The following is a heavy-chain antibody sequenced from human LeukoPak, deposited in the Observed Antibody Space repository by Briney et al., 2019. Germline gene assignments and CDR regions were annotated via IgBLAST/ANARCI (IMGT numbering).Heavy chain of an antibody. D-gene: IGHD5-18*01. Sequence: GRSLRLSCAASGFTFSSYAMHWVRQAPGKGLEWVAVISYDGSNKYYADSVKGRFTISRDNSKNTLYLQMNSLRAEDTAVYYCARVGVDTDWGQGTLVTVSS. J-gene: IGHJ4*02. V-gene: IGHV3-30-3*01. CDR3: ARVGVDTD. CDR1: GFTFSSYA. CDR2: ISYDGSNK.